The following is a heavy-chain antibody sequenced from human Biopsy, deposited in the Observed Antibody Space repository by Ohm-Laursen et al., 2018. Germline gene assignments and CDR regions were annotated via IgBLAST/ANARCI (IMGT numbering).Heavy chain of an antibody. Sequence: SLRLSCAASGFTFTSYAMHWVRQAPCKGLEWVAVISYDGSGEYYADSLQGRFIISRDNPKNTVDLQMNSLRAEDTAVYFCARDGKRWDYSTYFSGHFDLWGRGTLVTVSS. CDR3: ARDGKRWDYSTYFSGHFDL. CDR1: GFTFTSYA. V-gene: IGHV3-30*03. J-gene: IGHJ2*01. D-gene: IGHD4-11*01. CDR2: ISYDGSGE.